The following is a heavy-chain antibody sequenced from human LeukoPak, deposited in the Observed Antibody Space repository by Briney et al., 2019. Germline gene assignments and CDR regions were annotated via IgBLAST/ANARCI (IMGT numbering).Heavy chain of an antibody. CDR2: IYTSGST. CDR3: ARSSYGSGTYYMDY. J-gene: IGHJ4*02. CDR1: GGSISRGSYY. Sequence: KPSQTLSLTCSISGGSISRGSYYWTWIRQPAWKGLEWIGRIYTSGSTNYNPSLKSRVTISVDTSKNQFSLKLSSVTAADTAVYYCARSSYGSGTYYMDYWGQGALVTVSS. V-gene: IGHV4-61*02. D-gene: IGHD3-10*01.